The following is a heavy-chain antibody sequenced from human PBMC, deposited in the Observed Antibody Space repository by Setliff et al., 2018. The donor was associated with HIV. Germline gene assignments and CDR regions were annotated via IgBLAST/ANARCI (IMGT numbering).Heavy chain of an antibody. CDR2: INTLTGSP. J-gene: IGHJ6*02. CDR3: DDTAVYYCARDVEHMMDV. V-gene: IGHV7-4-1*02. CDR1: GYTFINYA. Sequence: GASVKVSCKASGYTFINYAMNWVRQAPGQGLEWMGWINTLTGSPTYAQAFTGRFVFSVDTSVTMTTDTSTSTAYMELRRLRFDDTAVYYCARDVEHMMDVWGQGTTVTVSS.